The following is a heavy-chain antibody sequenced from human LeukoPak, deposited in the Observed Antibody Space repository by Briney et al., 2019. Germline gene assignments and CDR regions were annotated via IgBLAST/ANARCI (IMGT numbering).Heavy chain of an antibody. CDR2: IYPDDSDT. V-gene: IGHV5-51*01. CDR3: ARPNITSYYDSRGYDAFDV. Sequence: GESLKISCKGSGYRFNAYWIAWVRQMPGKGLEWMGIIYPDDSDTRYSPSFQGQGTISADESVRTAYLQWSSLKASDTGMYYCARPNITSYYDSRGYDAFDVWGQGTMVTVSS. D-gene: IGHD3-22*01. J-gene: IGHJ3*01. CDR1: GYRFNAYW.